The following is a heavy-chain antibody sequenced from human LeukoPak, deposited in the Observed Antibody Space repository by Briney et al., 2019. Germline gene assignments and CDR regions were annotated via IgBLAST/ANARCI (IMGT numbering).Heavy chain of an antibody. CDR1: GFTFSSYE. Sequence: GGSLRLSCAASGFTFSSYEMNWVRQAPGKGLEWVSCISSSSIYIYYADSVKGRFTISRDNAKNSLYLQMNSLRAEDTAVYYCARDLWSPVDFWGQGTLVTVSS. CDR2: ISSSSIYI. CDR3: ARDLWSPVDF. V-gene: IGHV3-21*01. J-gene: IGHJ4*02. D-gene: IGHD2-21*01.